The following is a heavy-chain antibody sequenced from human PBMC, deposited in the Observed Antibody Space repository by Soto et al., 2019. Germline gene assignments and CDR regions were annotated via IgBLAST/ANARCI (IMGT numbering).Heavy chain of an antibody. Sequence: SGPTLVNPTQTLTLTCTFSGFSLSTRGMCVSWIRQPPGRALEWLARIDWDNDKYYSTSLKTRLTISKDTSKNQVVLTMTNMDPVDTATYYCARITGWFGDCQGENWFDPWGQGTLVTVSS. V-gene: IGHV2-70*11. CDR1: GFSLSTRGMC. D-gene: IGHD3-10*01. CDR3: ARITGWFGDCQGENWFDP. CDR2: IDWDNDK. J-gene: IGHJ5*02.